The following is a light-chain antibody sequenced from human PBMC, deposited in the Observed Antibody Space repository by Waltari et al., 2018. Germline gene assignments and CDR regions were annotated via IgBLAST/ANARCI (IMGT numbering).Light chain of an antibody. Sequence: EIMLTQSPGTLSLSPGERATLSCSASQGISRYLAWYQHKPGQAPRLLIYDASSRATGIPDRFSGSGSGTDFSLTISRLEPEDFAVYYCQKYGSLPATFGQGTKVEIK. CDR3: QKYGSLPAT. CDR2: DAS. CDR1: QGISRY. J-gene: IGKJ1*01. V-gene: IGKV3-20*01.